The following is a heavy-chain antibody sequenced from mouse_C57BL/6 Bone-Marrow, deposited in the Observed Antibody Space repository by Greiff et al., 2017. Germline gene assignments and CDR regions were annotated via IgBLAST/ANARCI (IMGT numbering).Heavy chain of an antibody. D-gene: IGHD2-3*01. CDR1: GFNIKDDY. J-gene: IGHJ2*01. Sequence: EVQLQQSGAELVRPGASVKLSCTASGFNIKDDYIHWVKQRPEQGLEWIGWIDPAIGDTEYASKFQGKATITSDTSSNTAYLQLSSLTSEDTAVYYCSAVDGNYFDLWGQGTPLTVAS. CDR3: SAVDGNYFDL. V-gene: IGHV14-4*01. CDR2: IDPAIGDT.